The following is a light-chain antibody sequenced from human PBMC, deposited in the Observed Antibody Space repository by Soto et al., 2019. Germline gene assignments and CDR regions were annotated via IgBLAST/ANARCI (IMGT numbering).Light chain of an antibody. Sequence: SYELTQPPSVSVAPGKTARITCGGNNIGSNSVHWYQQKPGQAPVLVIFYDSDRPSGIPERFSGSNSGNTATLTINRVEAGDEADYYCQVWDDNSDHPGYVFGTGTKLTVL. CDR3: QVWDDNSDHPGYV. V-gene: IGLV3-21*04. CDR2: YDS. CDR1: NIGSNS. J-gene: IGLJ1*01.